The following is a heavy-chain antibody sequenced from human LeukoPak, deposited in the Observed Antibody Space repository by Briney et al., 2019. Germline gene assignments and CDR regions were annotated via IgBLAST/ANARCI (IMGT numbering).Heavy chain of an antibody. V-gene: IGHV4-31*03. CDR1: VGSISSVAYV. D-gene: IGHD5-12*01. J-gene: IGHJ4*02. Sequence: PSQTLSLTCTVSVGSISSVAYVWSCIRHHPGKGLEWIGFIYYSGTTYYNPSLKSRLTLSKDTSKNHFSLTLSSVTAADTAVYYCARAHGSGGDYFDYWGQGTLVTVSS. CDR2: IYYSGTT. CDR3: ARAHGSGGDYFDY.